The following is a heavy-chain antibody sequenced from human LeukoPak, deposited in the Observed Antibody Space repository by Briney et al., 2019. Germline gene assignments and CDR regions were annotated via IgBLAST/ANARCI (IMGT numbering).Heavy chain of an antibody. D-gene: IGHD3-22*01. CDR2: IYPGDSDT. Sequence: GESLKISCKGSGYNFTNYWIGWVRQMPGKGLEWMGIIYPGDSDTRYSPSFQGHVTISADTSISTAYLQWSSLKASDTAMYYCARLPLGYDSSGYYYEVGYWGQGALVTVSS. V-gene: IGHV5-51*01. J-gene: IGHJ4*02. CDR1: GYNFTNYW. CDR3: ARLPLGYDSSGYYYEVGY.